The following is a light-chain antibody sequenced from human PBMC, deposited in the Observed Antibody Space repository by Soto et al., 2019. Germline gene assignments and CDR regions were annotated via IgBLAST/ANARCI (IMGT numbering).Light chain of an antibody. V-gene: IGLV2-8*01. CDR2: EVT. CDR3: SSYRGIGNSRD. J-gene: IGLJ1*01. Sequence: QSALTQPPSASGSPGQSVTISCTGNSSDIGGYKYVSWYQQHPGKAPKLIIYEVTKRPSGVPDRSSGAKSGNTASLTVSGRQAEEKAEYYCSSYRGIGNSRDFGAGTKLTVL. CDR1: SSDIGGYKY.